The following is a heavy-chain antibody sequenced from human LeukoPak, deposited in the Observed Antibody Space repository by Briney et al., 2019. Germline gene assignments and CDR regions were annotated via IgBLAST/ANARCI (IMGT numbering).Heavy chain of an antibody. Sequence: SETLSLTCTVSGGSISSGGYYWSWIRQHPGKGLEWIGYIYYSGNTYYNPSLESRVTISVDTSKNQFSLKLSSVTAADTAVYYCARGGISHDYSNPSSWFDPWGQGTLVTVSS. CDR1: GGSISSGGYY. CDR3: ARGGISHDYSNPSSWFDP. CDR2: IYYSGNT. J-gene: IGHJ5*02. V-gene: IGHV4-31*03. D-gene: IGHD4-11*01.